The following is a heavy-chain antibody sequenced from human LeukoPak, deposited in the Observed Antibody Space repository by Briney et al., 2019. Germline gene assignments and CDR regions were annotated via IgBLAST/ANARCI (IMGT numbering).Heavy chain of an antibody. CDR1: GGSISSYY. J-gene: IGHJ6*02. CDR3: ARVPLLSITIFGVVKDYYYGMDV. V-gene: IGHV4-59*01. Sequence: SETLSLTCTVSGGSISSYYWSWIRQPPGKGLEWIGYIYYNGSTNYNPSLKSRVTISVDTSKNQFSLKLSSVTAADTAVYYCARVPLLSITIFGVVKDYYYGMDVWGQGTTVTVSS. D-gene: IGHD3-3*01. CDR2: IYYNGST.